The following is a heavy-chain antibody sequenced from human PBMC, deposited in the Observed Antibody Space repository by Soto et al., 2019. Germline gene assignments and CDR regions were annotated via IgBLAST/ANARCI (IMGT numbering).Heavy chain of an antibody. CDR3: ARCIQGDYYYGMDV. J-gene: IGHJ6*02. V-gene: IGHV1-18*01. CDR1: GYTFYSHS. Sequence: QAQLVQSGAAVRKPGASVKVSCKASGYTFYSHSISWVRQAPGQGHEWMGRINADYGNTQYAQKFRGRVTMTTDTSTTTVYMELTNLRSDDTAVYYCARCIQGDYYYGMDVWGQGTTVTVSS. D-gene: IGHD5-18*01. CDR2: INADYGNT.